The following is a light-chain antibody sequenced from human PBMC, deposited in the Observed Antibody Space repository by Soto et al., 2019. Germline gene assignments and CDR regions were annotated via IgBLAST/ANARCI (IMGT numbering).Light chain of an antibody. J-gene: IGLJ2*01. V-gene: IGLV2-8*01. CDR2: EAS. CDR3: SSYAGSNLVV. CDR1: SSDVGGYNY. Sequence: QSALTQPPSASGSPGQSVTISCTGTSSDVGGYNYVSWYQQHQGKPPKLMIYEASKRPSGVPDRFSGSKSGNTASLTVSGLQAEDEADYYCSSYAGSNLVVFGGGTKLTVL.